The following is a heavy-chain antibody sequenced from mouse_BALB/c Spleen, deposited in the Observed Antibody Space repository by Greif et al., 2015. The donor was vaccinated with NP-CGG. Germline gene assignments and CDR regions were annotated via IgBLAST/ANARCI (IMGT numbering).Heavy chain of an antibody. Sequence: EVQVVESGGGLVKPGGSLKLTCAASGFAFSSYDMSWVRQTPEKRLEWVATISSGGSYTYYPDSVKGRFTISRDNARNTLYLQRNSLRSENTALYYCARHNSTNLYAMDYWGQGTSVTVSS. CDR3: ARHNSTNLYAMDY. D-gene: IGHD1-1*01. J-gene: IGHJ4*01. CDR2: ISSGGSYT. V-gene: IGHV5-9*02. CDR1: GFAFSSYD.